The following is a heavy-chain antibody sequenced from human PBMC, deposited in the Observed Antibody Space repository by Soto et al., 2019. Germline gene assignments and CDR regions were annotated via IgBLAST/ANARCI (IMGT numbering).Heavy chain of an antibody. V-gene: IGHV3-74*01. D-gene: IGHD2-15*01. CDR2: IYNDGTYA. J-gene: IGHJ4*02. CDR1: GFTFNMYW. CDR3: TRGALATSGGTDAH. Sequence: GGSLRLSCAGSGFTFNMYWMHWVRKVPGKGPVWVARIYNDGTYADYADSVKGRFTISRDNAKETLYLQMNDLRAEESALYHCTRGALATSGGTDAHWGQGTLVTVSS.